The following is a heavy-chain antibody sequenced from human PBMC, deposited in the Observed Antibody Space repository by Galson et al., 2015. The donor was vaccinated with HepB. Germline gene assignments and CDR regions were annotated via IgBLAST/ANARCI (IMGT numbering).Heavy chain of an antibody. CDR1: GYTLTKLS. CDR3: ATGTDLPRMDV. CDR2: FDPEKNKS. V-gene: IGHV1-24*01. Sequence: SVKVSCKVSGYTLTKLSMHWVRQAPGKGLEWMGGFDPEKNKSIYAQKFQGRVTMTEDTSTDTAYMELSSLISVDTALYYCATGTDLPRMDVWGKGTTVTVSS. J-gene: IGHJ6*03.